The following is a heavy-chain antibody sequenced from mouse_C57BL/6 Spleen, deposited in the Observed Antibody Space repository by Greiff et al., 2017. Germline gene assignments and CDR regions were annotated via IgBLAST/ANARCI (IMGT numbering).Heavy chain of an antibody. CDR3: ARDYDYLDY. CDR1: GFTFSSYA. J-gene: IGHJ2*01. V-gene: IGHV5-4*01. Sequence: EVMLVESGGGLVKPGGSLKLSCAASGFTFSSYAMSWVRQTPEKRLEWVATISDGGSYTYYPDNVKGRFTISRDNAKNNLYLQMSHLKSEETAMYYCARDYDYLDYWGQGTTLTVSS. CDR2: ISDGGSYT. D-gene: IGHD2-3*01.